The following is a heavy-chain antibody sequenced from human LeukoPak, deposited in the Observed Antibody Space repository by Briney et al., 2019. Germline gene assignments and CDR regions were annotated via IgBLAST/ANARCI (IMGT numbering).Heavy chain of an antibody. CDR1: GGSISSGDYY. V-gene: IGHV4-30-4*01. CDR2: IYYSGST. CDR3: ARVTYYYDSSGYYRYYFDY. D-gene: IGHD3-22*01. J-gene: IGHJ4*02. Sequence: PSETLSLTCTVSGGSISSGDYYWSWIRQPPGKGLEWIGYIYYSGSTYYNPSLKSRVTISVDTSKNQFSLKLSSVTAADTAVYYCARVTYYYDSSGYYRYYFDYWGQGTLVTVSS.